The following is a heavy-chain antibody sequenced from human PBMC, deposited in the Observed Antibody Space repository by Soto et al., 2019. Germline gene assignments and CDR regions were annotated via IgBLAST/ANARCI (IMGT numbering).Heavy chain of an antibody. Sequence: QVQLRQCGAGLLKPSETLSLRCAVYGGSLSDYSWSWIRQSPEKGLEWIGEINHGRSTKYNPSLKSRVTISVDTSKNQVSLILTSATTADTAVYRCARGGGNSGYFFDYWGRGTLVTVSS. CDR1: GGSLSDYS. CDR3: ARGGGNSGYFFDY. CDR2: INHGRST. D-gene: IGHD5-12*01. J-gene: IGHJ4*02. V-gene: IGHV4-34*02.